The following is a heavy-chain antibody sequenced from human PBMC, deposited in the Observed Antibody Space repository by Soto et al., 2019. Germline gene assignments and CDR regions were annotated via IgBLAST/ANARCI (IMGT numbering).Heavy chain of an antibody. J-gene: IGHJ6*02. CDR2: IQYSGYS. V-gene: IGHV4-59*08. CDR1: GGSLTNYY. CDR3: ARHGFGTLHGLVDV. Sequence: QVQLQESGPGLVKPSETLSLTCTVSGGSLTNYYCSWFRQSPGKGLEWIGYIQYSGYSAYNLSLKRRVTMSMDPSKTQFSLMLESVTATDTAVYYCARHGFGTLHGLVDVWGQGTTVIVPS. D-gene: IGHD3-10*01.